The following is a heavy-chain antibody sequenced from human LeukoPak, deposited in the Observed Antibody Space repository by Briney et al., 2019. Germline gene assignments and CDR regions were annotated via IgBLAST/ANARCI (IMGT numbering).Heavy chain of an antibody. CDR1: GGSISGTTYH. CDR3: ARAVGLVREKFDY. Sequence: SETLSLTCTVSGGSISGTTYHWGWIRQPPGKGLEWIGSISYSGDTDYNASLKSRVTISAVTSKSQFSLKLSSVTAADTAVYYCARAVGLVREKFDYWGQGTLVTVSP. CDR2: ISYSGDT. J-gene: IGHJ4*02. D-gene: IGHD6-19*01. V-gene: IGHV4-39*07.